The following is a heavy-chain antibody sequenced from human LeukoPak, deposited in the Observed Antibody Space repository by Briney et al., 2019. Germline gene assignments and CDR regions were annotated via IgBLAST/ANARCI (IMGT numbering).Heavy chain of an antibody. CDR3: ARDDILTGYYLFDY. D-gene: IGHD3-9*01. CDR1: GGSFSGYY. V-gene: IGHV4-34*01. CDR2: INHSGST. J-gene: IGHJ4*02. Sequence: SETLSLTCAVYGGSFSGYYWSWIRQPPGKGLEWIGGINHSGSTNYNPSLKSRVTISVDASKNQFSLKLSSVTAADTAVYYCARDDILTGYYLFDYWGQGTLVTVSS.